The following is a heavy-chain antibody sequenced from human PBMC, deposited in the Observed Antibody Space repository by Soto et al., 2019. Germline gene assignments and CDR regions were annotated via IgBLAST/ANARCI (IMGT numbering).Heavy chain of an antibody. CDR3: ARVAGSGYYDFDY. J-gene: IGHJ4*02. D-gene: IGHD3-3*01. V-gene: IGHV4-31*03. CDR1: GGSISSGGYY. Sequence: QVQLQESGPGLVKPSQTLSLTCTVSGGSISSGGYYLSWIRPHPGKGLEWIGYIYYSGSTYYNPSLKSRVTISVDPSKNQVSLKLSSVPAADTAVYYCARVAGSGYYDFDYWGQGTLVTVSS. CDR2: IYYSGST.